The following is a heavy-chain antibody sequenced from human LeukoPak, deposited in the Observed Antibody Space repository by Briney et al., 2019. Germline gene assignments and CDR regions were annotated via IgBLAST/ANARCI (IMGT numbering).Heavy chain of an antibody. Sequence: SETLSLTCAVYGGSFSGYYWSWIRQPPGKGLEWIGEINHSGSTNYNPSLKSRVTISVDTSKNQFSLKLSSVTAADTAVYYCARESYYYAPGGIWGQGTMVTVSS. J-gene: IGHJ3*02. D-gene: IGHD3-10*01. V-gene: IGHV4-34*01. CDR2: INHSGST. CDR1: GGSFSGYY. CDR3: ARESYYYAPGGI.